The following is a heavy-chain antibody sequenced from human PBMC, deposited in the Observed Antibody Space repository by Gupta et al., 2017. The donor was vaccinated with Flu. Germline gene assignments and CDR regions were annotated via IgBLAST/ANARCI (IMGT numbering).Heavy chain of an antibody. CDR1: GGTVSSYA. Sequence: QVELVQSGAGVKKGGSSVQVCCKASGGTVSSYALGWVRQAPGQGLEWMGGIIPIFGTANYAQKFQGRVTITADKSTSTAYMELSSLRSEDTAVYYCARELTGMATIRGAFDIWGQGTMVTVSS. D-gene: IGHD5-24*01. CDR2: IIPIFGTA. V-gene: IGHV1-69*06. CDR3: ARELTGMATIRGAFDI. J-gene: IGHJ3*02.